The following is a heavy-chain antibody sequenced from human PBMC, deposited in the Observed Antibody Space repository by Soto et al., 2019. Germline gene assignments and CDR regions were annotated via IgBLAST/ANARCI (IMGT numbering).Heavy chain of an antibody. D-gene: IGHD6-13*01. CDR2: ISYDGSNK. V-gene: IGHV3-30*03. Sequence: QVQLVESGGGVVQPGRSLRLSCAASGFTFSSYGMQWVRQAPGKGLEWVAVISYDGSNKYYADSVKGRFSISRDNSKNTLYLQMNSLRAEDTAVYYARIAAAHTEYFQHWGQGTLVTVSS. CDR1: GFTFSSYG. CDR3: RIAAAHTEYFQH. J-gene: IGHJ1*01.